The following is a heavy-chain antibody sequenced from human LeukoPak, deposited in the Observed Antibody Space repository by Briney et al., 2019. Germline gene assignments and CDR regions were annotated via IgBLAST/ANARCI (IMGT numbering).Heavy chain of an antibody. J-gene: IGHJ3*02. CDR1: GGSISSYY. CDR3: ARELVPYDAFDI. D-gene: IGHD6-13*01. Sequence: SETLSLTCTVSGGSISSYYWSWIRQPPGKGLEWIGYIYYSGSTNYNPSLKSRVTISVDTSKNQLSLKLSSVTAADTAVYYCARELVPYDAFDIWGQGTMVTVSS. CDR2: IYYSGST. V-gene: IGHV4-59*01.